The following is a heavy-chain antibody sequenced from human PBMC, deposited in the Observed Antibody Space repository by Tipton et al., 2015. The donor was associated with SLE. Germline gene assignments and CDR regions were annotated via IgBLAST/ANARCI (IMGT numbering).Heavy chain of an antibody. V-gene: IGHV4-39*07. J-gene: IGHJ4*02. D-gene: IGHD6-13*01. CDR2: IYYSGST. CDR1: GGSISDHY. Sequence: TLSLTCTVSGGSISDHYWGWIRQPPGKGLEWIGSIYYSGSTYYNPSLKSRVTISVDTSKNQFSLKLSSVTAADTAVYYCASGYSSSWYRALDYWGQGTLVTVSS. CDR3: ASGYSSSWYRALDY.